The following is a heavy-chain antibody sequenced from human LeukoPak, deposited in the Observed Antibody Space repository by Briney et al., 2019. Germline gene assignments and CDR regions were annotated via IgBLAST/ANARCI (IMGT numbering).Heavy chain of an antibody. D-gene: IGHD2-2*01. Sequence: GGSLRLSCSASGFTFNTYAMSWVRQAPGKGLEYVSLISSRGGSSYYADSLRGRFTISRDNSKNTLFLQMSSLRVEDTAVYYCVKGEPDCSSTSCYAGWFDPWGQGTLVTVSS. V-gene: IGHV3-64D*09. CDR1: GFTFNTYA. CDR2: ISSRGGSS. CDR3: VKGEPDCSSTSCYAGWFDP. J-gene: IGHJ5*02.